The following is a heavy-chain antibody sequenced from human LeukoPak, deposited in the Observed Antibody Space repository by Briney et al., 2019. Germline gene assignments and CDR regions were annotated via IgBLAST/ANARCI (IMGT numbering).Heavy chain of an antibody. Sequence: YPGGSLRLSCAASGFTLSNDWTHWVRQAPGKGLVWVSRISSDGSSTLYADSVKGRFTISRDNAKNTLHLQMNSLRADDTAVYYCVVGGGIYWGQGTLVTVS. CDR3: VVGGGIY. V-gene: IGHV3-74*03. CDR2: ISSDGSST. J-gene: IGHJ4*02. CDR1: GFTLSNDW. D-gene: IGHD1-26*01.